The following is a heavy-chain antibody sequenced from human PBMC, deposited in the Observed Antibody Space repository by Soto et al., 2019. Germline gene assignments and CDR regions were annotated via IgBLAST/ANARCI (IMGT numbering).Heavy chain of an antibody. CDR1: GGSVSSGSYY. J-gene: IGHJ4*02. Sequence: QVQLQESGPGLVKPSETLSLTCTVSGGSVSSGSYYWSWIRQPPGKGLEWIGYIYYSGSTNYNPSLQTRATKSGDTSKNQFSLKLSSVTAADTAVYYCARVDSYYDRSGYYYPIAYWGQGTLVTVSS. CDR3: ARVDSYYDRSGYYYPIAY. D-gene: IGHD3-22*01. CDR2: IYYSGST. V-gene: IGHV4-61*01.